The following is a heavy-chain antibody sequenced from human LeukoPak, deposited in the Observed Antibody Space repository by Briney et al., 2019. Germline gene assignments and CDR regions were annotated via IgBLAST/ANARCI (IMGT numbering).Heavy chain of an antibody. Sequence: GGSLRLSCAASGFMFSGYYMSWMRQAPGKGLEWVSYISNSGGSPIYNADSVKGRFTISRDNAKNSLYLQMNSLRAEDTAVYYCARVRGSYAFDYWGQGTLVTVSS. J-gene: IGHJ4*02. CDR3: ARVRGSYAFDY. V-gene: IGHV3-11*01. CDR1: GFMFSGYY. CDR2: ISNSGGSPI. D-gene: IGHD1-26*01.